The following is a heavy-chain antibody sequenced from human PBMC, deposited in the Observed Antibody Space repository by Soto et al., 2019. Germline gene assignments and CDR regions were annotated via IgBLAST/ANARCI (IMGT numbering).Heavy chain of an antibody. V-gene: IGHV4-39*01. CDR3: ARRDHSNSRGWFDP. CDR2: IYYDGTT. Sequence: QLQLQDSGPGLVKPSETLSLTCTVSGGSVSSSSYYWGWIRQPPGKGLEWIGSIYYDGTTYYNPSLYSRVTISVDTSKNQFSLRLSSVSAADTAVYYCARRDHSNSRGWFDPWGPGTLVTVSS. J-gene: IGHJ5*02. CDR1: GGSVSSSSYY. D-gene: IGHD4-4*01.